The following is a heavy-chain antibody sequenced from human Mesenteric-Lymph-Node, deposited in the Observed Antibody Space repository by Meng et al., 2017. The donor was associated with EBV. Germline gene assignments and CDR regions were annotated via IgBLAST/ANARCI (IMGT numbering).Heavy chain of an antibody. CDR3: ARDSSGYNANDKVSDY. Sequence: QVPLVQSGVAVKRPGVSVKVSCKNSGYTFTRYGISWVRQAPGHGPEWMGWITVYNGNTNYAPRLQDRVTMTTDLSTSTAYMELRSLRSDDTAVYYCARDSSGYNANDKVSDYWGQGTLVTVSS. J-gene: IGHJ4*01. CDR2: ITVYNGNT. V-gene: IGHV1-18*01. CDR1: GYTFTRYG. D-gene: IGHD5-12*01.